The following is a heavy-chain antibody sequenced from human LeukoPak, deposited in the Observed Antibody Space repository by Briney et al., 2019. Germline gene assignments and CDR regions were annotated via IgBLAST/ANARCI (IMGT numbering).Heavy chain of an antibody. CDR3: ARSRYYGSGSYLY. J-gene: IGHJ4*02. V-gene: IGHV4-34*01. D-gene: IGHD3-10*01. CDR2: INHSGST. CDR1: GGSFSGYY. Sequence: SETLSLTCAVYGGSFSGYYWNWIRQPPGKGLEWIGEINHSGSTNYNPSLKSRVTISVDTSKNQFSLKLSSVTAADTAVYYCARSRYYGSGSYLYWRQGTLVTVSS.